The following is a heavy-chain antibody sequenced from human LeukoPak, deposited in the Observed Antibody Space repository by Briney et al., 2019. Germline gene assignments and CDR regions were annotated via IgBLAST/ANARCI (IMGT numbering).Heavy chain of an antibody. Sequence: GGSLRLSCAASGFTFSSYAMSWVRQAPGKGLEWVSGISGSGGRTFYADSVKGRFTISRDNSKNTLYPQMNSLRAEDTAVYYCAKDFGSLWFGEYTIFDYWGQGTLVTVSS. CDR3: AKDFGSLWFGEYTIFDY. CDR2: ISGSGGRT. J-gene: IGHJ4*02. CDR1: GFTFSSYA. V-gene: IGHV3-23*01. D-gene: IGHD3-10*01.